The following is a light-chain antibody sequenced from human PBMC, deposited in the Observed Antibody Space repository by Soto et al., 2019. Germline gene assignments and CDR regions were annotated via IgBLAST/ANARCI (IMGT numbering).Light chain of an antibody. V-gene: IGLV2-14*01. CDR3: SSYTSNTTPYV. J-gene: IGLJ1*01. CDR1: SSDVGAYNY. Sequence: QSVLTQPASVSGSPGQSIAISCTGTSSDVGAYNYVSWYQQHPGKVPKLVIYDVTNRPSGVSDRFSGSKSGNTASLTISSLQAEDEADYYCSSYTSNTTPYVFGTGTKVTVL. CDR2: DVT.